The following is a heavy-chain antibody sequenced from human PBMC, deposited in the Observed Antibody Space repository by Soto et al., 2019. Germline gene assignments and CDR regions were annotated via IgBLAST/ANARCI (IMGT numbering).Heavy chain of an antibody. CDR2: ISYDGNNK. V-gene: IGHV3-30*18. CDR1: GFSFRRYG. Sequence: QVQLVESGGGAVQTGGSLRLSRVTPGFSFRRYGLHWVRHAPGKGLEWVAGISYDGNNKYYGESVKGRFTISRDNAKNTLYLQMNSLRGDDTAVYYCAKDYYYESSSVFGPSDSWGHGTLVTVSS. D-gene: IGHD3-22*01. J-gene: IGHJ5*01. CDR3: AKDYYYESSSVFGPSDS.